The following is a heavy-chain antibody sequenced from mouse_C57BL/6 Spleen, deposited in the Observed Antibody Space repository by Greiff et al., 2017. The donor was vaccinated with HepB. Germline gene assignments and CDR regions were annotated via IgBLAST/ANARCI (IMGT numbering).Heavy chain of an antibody. CDR1: GYTFTSYG. Sequence: QVQLQQSGAELARPGASVKLSCKASGYTFTSYGISWVKQRTGQGLEWIGEIYPRSGNTYYNEKFKGKATLTADKSSSTAYMELRSLTSEDSAVYCCAKSRGSSSSYLAYWGQGTLVTVSA. CDR2: IYPRSGNT. V-gene: IGHV1-81*01. CDR3: AKSRGSSSSYLAY. D-gene: IGHD1-1*01. J-gene: IGHJ3*01.